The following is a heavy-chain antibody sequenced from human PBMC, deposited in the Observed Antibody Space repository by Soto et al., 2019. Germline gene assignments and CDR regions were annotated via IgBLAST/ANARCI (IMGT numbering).Heavy chain of an antibody. CDR1: GFSLSNYW. CDR3: ARGGGYRDNYYFGIDV. J-gene: IGHJ6*02. D-gene: IGHD6-19*01. CDR2: INSDGRST. Sequence: EVQLVESGGGLVQAGGSLKLSCAASGFSLSNYWMHWVRQDPEKGMVWVSRINSDGRSTSYADSVKGLCTISRDNAKNTLYLHMDSLRAEDTAVYYCARGGGYRDNYYFGIDVWGQGTTVTVSS. V-gene: IGHV3-74*01.